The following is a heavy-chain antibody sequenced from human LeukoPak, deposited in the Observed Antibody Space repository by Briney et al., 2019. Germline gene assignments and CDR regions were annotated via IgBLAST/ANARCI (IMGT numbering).Heavy chain of an antibody. D-gene: IGHD3-22*01. CDR2: IFYSGST. CDR3: VRGFYDSSGYSEPFDC. J-gene: IGHJ4*02. CDR1: GGSISRYY. Sequence: PSETLSLTCTVSGGSISRYYWSWIRQPPGKGLEWIGYIFYSGSTNYNPSLKSRVNMSVETSKNQFSLKLSSVSAADTAVYYCVRGFYDSSGYSEPFDCWGRGTLVTVSS. V-gene: IGHV4-59*08.